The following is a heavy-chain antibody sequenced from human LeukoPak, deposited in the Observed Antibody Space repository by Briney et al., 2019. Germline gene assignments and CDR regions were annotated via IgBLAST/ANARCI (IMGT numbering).Heavy chain of an antibody. CDR2: IRYDGSNK. J-gene: IGHJ4*02. CDR3: ARLGLRVFDY. CDR1: GFTFSSYG. V-gene: IGHV3-30*02. D-gene: IGHD1-7*01. Sequence: QPGGSLRLSCAASGFTFSSYGMHWVRQAPGKGLEWVAFIRYDGSNKYYADSVKGRFTISRDNSKNTLYLQMNSLRAEDTAVYYCARLGLRVFDYWGQGTLVTVSS.